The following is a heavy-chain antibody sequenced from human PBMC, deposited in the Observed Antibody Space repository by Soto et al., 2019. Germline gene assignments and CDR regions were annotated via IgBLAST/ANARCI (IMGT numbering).Heavy chain of an antibody. D-gene: IGHD5-12*01. V-gene: IGHV4-31*03. J-gene: IGHJ6*02. Sequence: QVQLQESGPGLVKPSQTLSLTCTVSGGSISSGGYYWSWIRQHPGKGLEWIGYIYYSESTYYNPSLKSRVTISVDTSKNQFSLKLSSVTAADTAVYYCARGYSGYSPRHYGMDVWGQGTTVTVSS. CDR3: ARGYSGYSPRHYGMDV. CDR2: IYYSEST. CDR1: GGSISSGGYY.